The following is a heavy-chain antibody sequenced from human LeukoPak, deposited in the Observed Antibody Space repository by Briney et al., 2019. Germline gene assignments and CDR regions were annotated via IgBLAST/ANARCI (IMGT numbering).Heavy chain of an antibody. J-gene: IGHJ3*02. CDR2: IYHSGST. V-gene: IGHV4-4*02. CDR1: GGSIGSSNW. D-gene: IGHD4-17*01. CDR3: ARKTVKGRMNAFDI. Sequence: PSGTLSLTCAVSGGSIGSSNWWSWVRQPPGKGLEWIGEIYHSGSTNYNPSLKSRVTISVDKSKNQFSLKLSSVTAADTAVSYCARKTVKGRMNAFDIWGQGTMVTVSS.